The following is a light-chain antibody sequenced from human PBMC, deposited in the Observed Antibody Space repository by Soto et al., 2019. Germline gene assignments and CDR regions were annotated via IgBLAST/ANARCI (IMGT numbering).Light chain of an antibody. CDR1: QIIATY. CDR2: AAS. CDR3: KQSYHTPYT. J-gene: IGKJ2*01. V-gene: IGKV1-39*01. Sequence: DIQMTQFPSSLSASVGDRVTITCRTTQIIATYLNWYQQRPGKAPKLLIYAASTLQSGVPSRFTGGGSGTEFTLTISNLQPEDLATYFCKQSYHTPYTFGQGTKLDIK.